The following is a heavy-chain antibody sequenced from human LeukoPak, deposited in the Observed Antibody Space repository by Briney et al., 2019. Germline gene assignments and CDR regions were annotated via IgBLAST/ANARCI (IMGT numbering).Heavy chain of an antibody. CDR1: GFTFSLYD. CDR2: IGTAGDT. V-gene: IGHV3-13*04. J-gene: IGHJ3*02. CDR3: ARKIAAGRGDAFDI. Sequence: GGSLRLSCAASGFTFSLYDMYWVRHATGKGLEWVSTIGTAGDTYYPGSVKGRFTVSRENAKNSLYLQMNSLPAGDTAVYYCARKIAAGRGDAFDIWGQGTMVIVSS. D-gene: IGHD6-13*01.